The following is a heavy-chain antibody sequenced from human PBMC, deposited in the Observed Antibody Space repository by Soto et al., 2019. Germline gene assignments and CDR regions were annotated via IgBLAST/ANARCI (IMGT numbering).Heavy chain of an antibody. V-gene: IGHV3-73*02. CDR2: IRSKANNYAT. D-gene: IGHD1-26*01. Sequence: EVQLVESGGGLVQPGGSLKLSCAASGYTFSDSAMHWVRQASGKGLEWVGRIRSKANNYATVYAASVKGRFTISRDDSKNTAYLQRNGVKTEDTAVYYFARLWSEREPNFDYWGQGTLVSVSS. CDR1: GYTFSDSA. J-gene: IGHJ4*02. CDR3: ARLWSEREPNFDY.